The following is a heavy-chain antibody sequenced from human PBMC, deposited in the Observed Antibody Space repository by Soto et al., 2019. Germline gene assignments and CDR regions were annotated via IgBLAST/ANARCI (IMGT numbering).Heavy chain of an antibody. V-gene: IGHV4-31*03. Sequence: QVQLQESGPGLVEPSQTLSLTCSVSGGSINSGDSYWNWIRQNPGKGLEWIGFIYYTGNTYCNPSLRSRCSMSLDTSENQFSLKLSSVTAADTAVYYRARSGRPLTEFHSWGQGILVTVSS. CDR2: IYYTGNT. CDR3: ARSGRPLTEFHS. CDR1: GGSINSGDSY. D-gene: IGHD6-25*01. J-gene: IGHJ4*02.